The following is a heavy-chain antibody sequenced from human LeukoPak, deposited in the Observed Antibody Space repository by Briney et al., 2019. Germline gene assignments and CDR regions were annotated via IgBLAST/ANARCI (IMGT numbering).Heavy chain of an antibody. D-gene: IGHD2-2*01. J-gene: IGHJ6*02. CDR1: VFTFSSYA. V-gene: IGHV3-30*04. CDR2: ISYDGSNK. Sequence: GRSLRLSCAASVFTFSSYAMHWFRQAPGKGLEWVAVISYDGSNKYYADSVKGRFTISRDNSKNTLYLLMNSLRAEDTAVYYCARDLLSTYYYGMDVWDQGTTVTVSS. CDR3: ARDLLSTYYYGMDV.